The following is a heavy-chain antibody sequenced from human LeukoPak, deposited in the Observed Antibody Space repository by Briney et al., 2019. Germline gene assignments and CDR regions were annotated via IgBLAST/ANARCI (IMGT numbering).Heavy chain of an antibody. CDR2: IYHSGST. Sequence: PSGTLSLTCAVSGGSISSSNWWSWIRQPPGKGLEWIGEIYHSGSTNYNPSLKSRVTISEDTSKNQFSLKLSSVTAADTAVYYCARDYLGGTAAIKGPFDYWGQGTLVTVSS. V-gene: IGHV4-4*02. D-gene: IGHD2-2*02. CDR3: ARDYLGGTAAIKGPFDY. J-gene: IGHJ4*02. CDR1: GGSISSSNW.